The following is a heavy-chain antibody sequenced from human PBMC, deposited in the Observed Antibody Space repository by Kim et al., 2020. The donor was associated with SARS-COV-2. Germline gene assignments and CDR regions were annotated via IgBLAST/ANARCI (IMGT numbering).Heavy chain of an antibody. J-gene: IGHJ6*02. D-gene: IGHD3-10*01. V-gene: IGHV3-23*01. CDR3: AKGITMVQGVMLSVPPTHYYYGMDV. CDR1: GFTFSSYA. Sequence: GGSLRLSCAASGFTFSSYAMSWVRQAPGKGLERVSAISGSGGSTYYADSVKGRFTISRDNSKNTLYLQMNSLRAEDTAVYYCAKGITMVQGVMLSVPPTHYYYGMDVWGQGTTVTVSS. CDR2: ISGSGGST.